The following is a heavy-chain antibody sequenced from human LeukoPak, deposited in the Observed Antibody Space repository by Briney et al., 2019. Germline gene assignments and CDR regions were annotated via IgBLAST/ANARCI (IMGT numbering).Heavy chain of an antibody. J-gene: IGHJ3*02. CDR1: GYTFTNYW. CDR2: IYPGDSDT. V-gene: IGHV5-51*01. CDR3: ARHHSSGFGFDI. D-gene: IGHD3-22*01. Sequence: GESLKISCKGSGYTFTNYWIVWVRQMPGRGLQWVGIIYPGDSDTTYSPSFQGQVTITADKSISTAYLQWSSLKASDNAIYYCARHHSSGFGFDIWGQGTMVTVSS.